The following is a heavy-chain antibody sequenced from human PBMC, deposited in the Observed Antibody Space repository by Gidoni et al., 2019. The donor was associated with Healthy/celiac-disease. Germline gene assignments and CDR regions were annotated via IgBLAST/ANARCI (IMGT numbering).Heavy chain of an antibody. D-gene: IGHD3-3*01. Sequence: VANIKQDGSEKYYVDSVKGRFTISRDNAKNSLYLQMNSLRAEDTAVYYCARDQYDFWASSQWKGAAFDIWGQGTMVTVSS. J-gene: IGHJ3*02. V-gene: IGHV3-7*03. CDR3: ARDQYDFWASSQWKGAAFDI. CDR2: IKQDGSEK.